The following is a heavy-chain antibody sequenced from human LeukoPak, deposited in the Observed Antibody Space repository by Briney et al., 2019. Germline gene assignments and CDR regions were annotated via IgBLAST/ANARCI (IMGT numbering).Heavy chain of an antibody. CDR1: GFTFSSYA. CDR3: ARELSCSSTSCYLLSGMDV. V-gene: IGHV3-30-3*01. J-gene: IGHJ6*02. D-gene: IGHD2-2*01. Sequence: PGGSLRLSCAASGFTFSSYAMHWVRQAPGKGLEWVAVISYDGSNKYYADSVKGRFTISRDNSKNTLYLQMNSLRAEDTAVYYCARELSCSSTSCYLLSGMDVWGQGTTVTVSS. CDR2: ISYDGSNK.